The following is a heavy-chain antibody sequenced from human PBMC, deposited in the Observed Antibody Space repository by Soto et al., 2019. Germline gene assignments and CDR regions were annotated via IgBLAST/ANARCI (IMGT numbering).Heavy chain of an antibody. J-gene: IGHJ4*01. CDR2: VFSSVSA. V-gene: IGHV4-4*07. Sequence: QLQLQESGPGQVRPPETLSITGIVSGVSVRSYTWSWVRQPANKGLEWIGRVFSSVSATSTPSLMSRVSISMDTLENRISLKLDSVTAAYACVYFCARDGMTTGDTWGPGTLVTVSS. CDR1: GVSVRSYT. CDR3: ARDGMTTGDT. D-gene: IGHD2-21*02.